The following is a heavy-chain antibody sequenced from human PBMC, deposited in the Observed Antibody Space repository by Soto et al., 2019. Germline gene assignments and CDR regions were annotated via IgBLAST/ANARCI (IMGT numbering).Heavy chain of an antibody. CDR1: GFTFSNAW. J-gene: IGHJ4*02. V-gene: IGHV3-15*07. CDR2: IKSKTDGGTT. CDR3: TILPGVQWLDGGY. Sequence: EVQLVESGGGLVKPGGSLRLSCAASGFTFSNAWMNWVRQAPGKGLEWVGRIKSKTDGGTTDYAAPVKGRFTISRDDSKNTLYLQMNSLKTEDPDVYYCTILPGVQWLDGGYWGQGTLVTVSS. D-gene: IGHD6-19*01.